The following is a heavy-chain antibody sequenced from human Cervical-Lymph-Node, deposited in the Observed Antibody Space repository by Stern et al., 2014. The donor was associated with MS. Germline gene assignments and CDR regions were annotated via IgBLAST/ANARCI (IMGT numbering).Heavy chain of an antibody. CDR1: GFTFSSYG. Sequence: MQLVESGGGVVQPGRSLRLSCAASGFTFSSYGMHWVRQAPGKGLEWVAVIWHDGSNKYYADSVKGRFTISRDNSKQQLSRPMHSLRAEDTAVYYCARDRHDLGYCSGGSCYFPDYWAQGTLVTVSS. J-gene: IGHJ4*02. CDR2: IWHDGSNK. CDR3: ARDRHDLGYCSGGSCYFPDY. D-gene: IGHD2-15*01. V-gene: IGHV3-33*01.